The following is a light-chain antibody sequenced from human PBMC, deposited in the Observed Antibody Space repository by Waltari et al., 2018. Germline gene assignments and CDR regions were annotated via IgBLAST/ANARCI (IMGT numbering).Light chain of an antibody. V-gene: IGKV3D-20*02. Sequence: EIVLTQSPGTLSLSPGDRATLSCRASQRVFSAYFPWYQQKPGQAPRLLTYGASRRATGIPARFSGSGSGTDFTLTISSLEPEDFAVYYCQHRDHWPPDATFGPGTKVDI. CDR2: GAS. J-gene: IGKJ3*01. CDR3: QHRDHWPPDAT. CDR1: QRVFSAY.